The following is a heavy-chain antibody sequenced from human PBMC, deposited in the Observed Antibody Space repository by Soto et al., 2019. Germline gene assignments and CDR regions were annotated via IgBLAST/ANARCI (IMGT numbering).Heavy chain of an antibody. D-gene: IGHD3-9*01. V-gene: IGHV1-69*13. CDR2: IIPIFGTA. Sequence: ASVKVSCKASGGTFSSYAISWVRQAPGQGLEWMGGIIPIFGTANYAQKFQGRVTITADESTSTAYMELSSLRSEDTAVYYCARVSLTSRLRYFDWSRGWFDPWGQGTLVTVSS. CDR1: GGTFSSYA. CDR3: ARVSLTSRLRYFDWSRGWFDP. J-gene: IGHJ5*02.